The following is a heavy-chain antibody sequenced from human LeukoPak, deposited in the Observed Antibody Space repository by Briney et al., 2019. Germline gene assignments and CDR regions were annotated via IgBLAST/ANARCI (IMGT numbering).Heavy chain of an antibody. CDR1: GYTFTSYG. Sequence: ASVKVSCKASGYTFTSYGISWVRQAPGQGLEWMGWISAYNGNTNYAQKLQGRGTMTTDTSTSTAYMELRSLRSDDTAVYYCARMVPAAISGWFDPWGQGTLVTVSS. D-gene: IGHD2-2*01. J-gene: IGHJ5*02. CDR3: ARMVPAAISGWFDP. V-gene: IGHV1-18*01. CDR2: ISAYNGNT.